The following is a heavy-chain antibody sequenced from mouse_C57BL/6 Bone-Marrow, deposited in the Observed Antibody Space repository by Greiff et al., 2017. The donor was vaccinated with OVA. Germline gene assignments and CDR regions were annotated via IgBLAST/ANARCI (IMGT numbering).Heavy chain of an antibody. CDR3: ARWGGSSYGDDMDY. CDR1: GYTFTDYY. CDR2: INPYNGGT. Sequence: EVQLQQSGPVLVKPGASVKMSCKASGYTFTDYYMNWVKQSHGKSLEWIGVINPYNGGTSYNQKFKGKATLTVDKSSSTAYMELNSLTSEDSAVYYCARWGGSSYGDDMDYWGQGTSVTVSS. J-gene: IGHJ4*01. D-gene: IGHD1-1*01. V-gene: IGHV1-19*01.